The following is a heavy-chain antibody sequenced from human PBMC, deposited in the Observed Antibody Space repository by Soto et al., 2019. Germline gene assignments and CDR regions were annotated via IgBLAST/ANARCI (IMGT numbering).Heavy chain of an antibody. J-gene: IGHJ5*02. CDR1: GYSFTSYW. Sequence: ESLKISCKVSGYSFTSYWISWVRQMPGKGLEWMGRIDPSDSYTNYSPSFQGHVTISADKSISTAYLQWSSLKASDTAMYYCARHFISVRSSGWRAWGQGTLVTVSS. CDR3: ARHFISVRSSGWRA. V-gene: IGHV5-10-1*01. CDR2: IDPSDSYT. D-gene: IGHD6-19*01.